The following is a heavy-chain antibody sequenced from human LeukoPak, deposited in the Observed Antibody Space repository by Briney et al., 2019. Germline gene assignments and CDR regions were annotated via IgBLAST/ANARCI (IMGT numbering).Heavy chain of an antibody. Sequence: SETLSLTCTVSGGSISSSSYYWGWIRQPPGKGLEWIGSIYYSGSTYYNPSLKSRVTISVDTSKNQFSLKLSSVTAADTAVYYCARLVGSSWYHEVLLGRDYWGQGTLVTVSS. CDR1: GGSISSSSYY. V-gene: IGHV4-39*01. J-gene: IGHJ4*02. CDR3: ARLVGSSWYHEVLLGRDY. D-gene: IGHD6-13*01. CDR2: IYYSGST.